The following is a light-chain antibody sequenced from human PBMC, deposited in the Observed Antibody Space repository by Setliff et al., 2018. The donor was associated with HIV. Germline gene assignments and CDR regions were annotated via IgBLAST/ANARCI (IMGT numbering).Light chain of an antibody. CDR3: FLSYNNNWV. Sequence: QAVVTQESSLTVSPGGTLTLTCGSTTGPVTSGHYPHWFQQKPGQAPRTLICDTSNRLSWTPARFSGSLLGGKAALTLSGAQPEDEAAYYCFLSYNNNWVFDGGTKVTVL. V-gene: IGLV7-46*01. CDR1: TGPVTSGHY. J-gene: IGLJ3*02. CDR2: DTS.